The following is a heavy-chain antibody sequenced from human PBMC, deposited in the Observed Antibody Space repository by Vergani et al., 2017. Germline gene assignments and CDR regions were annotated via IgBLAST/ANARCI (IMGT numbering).Heavy chain of an antibody. CDR1: GGSFSGYY. D-gene: IGHD6-13*01. Sequence: QVQLQQWGAGLLKPSETLSLTCAVYGGSFSGYYWSWIRQPPGKGLEWIGEINHSGSTNYNPSLKSRVTISVDTSKNQFSLKLSSVTAAGTAVYYCARGGNSSSSWYDYWGQGTLVTVSS. CDR3: ARGGNSSSSWYDY. V-gene: IGHV4-34*01. J-gene: IGHJ4*02. CDR2: INHSGST.